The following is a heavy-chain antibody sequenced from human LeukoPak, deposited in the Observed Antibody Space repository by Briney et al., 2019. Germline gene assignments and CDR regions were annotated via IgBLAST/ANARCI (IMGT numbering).Heavy chain of an antibody. CDR1: GYTFTSYA. V-gene: IGHV7-4-1*02. CDR2: INTNTGNP. Sequence: ASVKVSCKASGYTFTSYAMNWVRQAPGQGLEWMGWINTNTGNPTYAQGFTGRFVFSLDTSVSTAYLQISSLKAEDTAVYYCARDGTGATLSYYYYYYMDVWGKGTTVTVSS. CDR3: ARDGTGATLSYYYYYYMDV. D-gene: IGHD1-26*01. J-gene: IGHJ6*03.